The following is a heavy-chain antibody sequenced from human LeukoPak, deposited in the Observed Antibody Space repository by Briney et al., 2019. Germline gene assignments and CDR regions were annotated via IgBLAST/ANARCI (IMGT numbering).Heavy chain of an antibody. CDR3: ARARIGAAGVAFDI. V-gene: IGHV4-34*01. CDR1: GGSFSGFY. J-gene: IGHJ3*02. D-gene: IGHD6-13*01. Sequence: PSETLSLTCAVYGGSFSGFYWSWIRQPPGKGLEWIGGINHSGSTNYNPSLKSRVTVSVDPSKNQYSLSLRSVTAADTAVYYCARARIGAAGVAFDIGGQGTMVSVSS. CDR2: INHSGST.